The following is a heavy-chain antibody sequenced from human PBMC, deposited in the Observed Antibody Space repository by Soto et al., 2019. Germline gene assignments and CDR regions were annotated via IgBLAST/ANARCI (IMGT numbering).Heavy chain of an antibody. Sequence: GASVKVSCKASGYTFTGHYMHWVRQAPGQGPEWMGWINPNSGGPNYAQKFRGRVTMTRDTSISTAYMELSRLRSDDTAVYYCARESTGVGVVAATDYPFDYWGHGTLVTVSS. J-gene: IGHJ4*01. CDR1: GYTFTGHY. D-gene: IGHD2-15*01. V-gene: IGHV1-2*02. CDR2: INPNSGGP. CDR3: ARESTGVGVVAATDYPFDY.